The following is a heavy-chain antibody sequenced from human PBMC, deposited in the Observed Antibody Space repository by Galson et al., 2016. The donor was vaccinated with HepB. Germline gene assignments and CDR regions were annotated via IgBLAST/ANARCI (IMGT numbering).Heavy chain of an antibody. J-gene: IGHJ5*02. Sequence: SLRLSCAASGLNVGSHYMRWVRQAPGKGLEWVSLIYSGGSTYYADSVKGRFPNSSDNSKNTLYLQMNSLRVEDTAVYYWARDPNSIKQHLYAWGRGTLVTVSS. V-gene: IGHV3-53*01. D-gene: IGHD4-23*01. CDR2: IYSGGST. CDR1: GLNVGSHY. CDR3: ARDPNSIKQHLYA.